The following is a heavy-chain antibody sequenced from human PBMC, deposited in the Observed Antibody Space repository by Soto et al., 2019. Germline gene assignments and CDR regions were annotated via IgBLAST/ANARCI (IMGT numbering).Heavy chain of an antibody. CDR2: IHKNGDTT. CDR3: VRDLYGMDV. J-gene: IGHJ6*02. CDR1: GLTLSDLS. Sequence: GGSLRLSCSASGLTLSDLSMHWVRQAPGRELEYISVIHKNGDTTYFADSVKGRFTTSRDNSKNILYLQMSSLRPDDTAVYYCVRDLYGMDVWGQGTTVTVSS. V-gene: IGHV3-64D*08.